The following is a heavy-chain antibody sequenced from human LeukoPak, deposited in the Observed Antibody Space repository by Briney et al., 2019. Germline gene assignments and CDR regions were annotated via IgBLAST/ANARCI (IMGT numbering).Heavy chain of an antibody. CDR1: GFTFSSYG. J-gene: IGHJ5*02. Sequence: GSSLTLSCAASGFTFSSYGMHLVRQAPGTGLEGAAVIWYDGSNKYYAASVKGRFTISRDNSKNTLYLQMNSLRAEDTAVYYCARDYTVTGPNWFDPWGQGTLVTVSS. CDR3: ARDYTVTGPNWFDP. CDR2: IWYDGSNK. D-gene: IGHD4-17*01. V-gene: IGHV3-33*01.